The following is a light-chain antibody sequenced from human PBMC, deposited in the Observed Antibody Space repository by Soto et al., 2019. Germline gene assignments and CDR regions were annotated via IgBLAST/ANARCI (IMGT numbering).Light chain of an antibody. CDR2: EVS. Sequence: QSALTQPASVSGSPGQSITISCTGTSSDVGSYNLVSWYQQHPGKAPKLMIYEVSKRPSGVSNRFSGSKSGNTASLTISGLQADDEADDYCCSYAGSSTLYVFGTGTKLTVL. V-gene: IGLV2-23*02. J-gene: IGLJ1*01. CDR1: SSDVGSYNL. CDR3: CSYAGSSTLYV.